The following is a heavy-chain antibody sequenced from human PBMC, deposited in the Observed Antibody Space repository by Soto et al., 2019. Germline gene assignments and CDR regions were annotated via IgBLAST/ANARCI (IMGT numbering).Heavy chain of an antibody. D-gene: IGHD3-9*01. V-gene: IGHV3-7*03. CDR1: GFTFSSYW. CDR2: IKQDGSEK. J-gene: IGHJ4*02. Sequence: XEFLRLSFAASGFTFSSYWMSWVRQAPGKGLEWVANIKQDGSEKYYVDSVKSRFTISRDNAKNSLYLQMNSLRAEDTAVYYCARDLERINYDILNGYRKLPLDYWGQGTLVTVSS. CDR3: ARDLERINYDILNGYRKLPLDY.